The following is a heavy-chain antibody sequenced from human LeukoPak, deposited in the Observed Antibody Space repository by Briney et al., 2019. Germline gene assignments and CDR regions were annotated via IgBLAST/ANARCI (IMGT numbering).Heavy chain of an antibody. Sequence: SETLSLTCTVSGGSIRCSSYYWGWIRRPPGKGLEWIGSIYYSGSTYYNPSLKSRVTISVDTSKNQFSLKLSSVTAADTAVYYCARSYGSGSYFDYWGQGTLVTVSS. V-gene: IGHV4-39*07. CDR1: GGSIRCSSYY. D-gene: IGHD3-10*01. CDR2: IYYSGST. J-gene: IGHJ4*02. CDR3: ARSYGSGSYFDY.